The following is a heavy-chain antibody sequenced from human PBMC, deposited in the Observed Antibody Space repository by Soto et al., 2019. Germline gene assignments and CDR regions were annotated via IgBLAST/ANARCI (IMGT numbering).Heavy chain of an antibody. V-gene: IGHV1-24*01. CDR1: GYTLTELS. CDR3: ARDDSGFSGSHYIDYFND. J-gene: IGHJ4*02. CDR2: FDPEDGET. Sequence: EASVKVSCKVSGYTLTELSMHWVRQAPGKGLEWMGGFDPEDGETIYAQKFQGRVTMTEDTSTDTAYMELSSLRSEDTAVYYCARDDSGFSGSHYIDYFNDWGQGALVTVSS. D-gene: IGHD1-26*01.